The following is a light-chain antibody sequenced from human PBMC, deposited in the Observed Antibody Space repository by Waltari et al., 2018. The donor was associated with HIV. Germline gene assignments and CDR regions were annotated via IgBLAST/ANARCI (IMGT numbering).Light chain of an antibody. CDR3: QQYGSSPRT. Sequence: EIVLTQSPGTLSLSPGERATLSCRASQSVSSSYFAWYQQKPGQAPRLLTYGASSRATGIPDRCSGSGSGTDFTLTISRLEPEDFAVYYCQQYGSSPRTFGQGTKVEIK. CDR2: GAS. J-gene: IGKJ1*01. V-gene: IGKV3-20*01. CDR1: QSVSSSY.